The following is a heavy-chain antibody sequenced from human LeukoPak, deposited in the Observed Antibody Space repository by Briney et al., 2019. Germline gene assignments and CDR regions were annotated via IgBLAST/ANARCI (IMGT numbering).Heavy chain of an antibody. CDR2: IKRKGDDGTI. CDR3: TAGTGRSDFDY. D-gene: IGHD2-8*02. CDR1: GFTFSNAW. Sequence: GGSLRLSCAASGFTFSNAWMSWVRQAPGRGLEWVGRIKRKGDDGTIDYAAPMKGRLSISRDDSKKTLYLQMKSLKSEDTAVYYCTAGTGRSDFDYWGQGTLVTVSS. V-gene: IGHV3-15*01. J-gene: IGHJ4*02.